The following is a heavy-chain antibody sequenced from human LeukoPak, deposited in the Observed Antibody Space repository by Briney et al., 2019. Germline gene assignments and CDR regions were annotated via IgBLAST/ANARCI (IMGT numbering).Heavy chain of an antibody. CDR3: ARGYTYGDYYFDY. J-gene: IGHJ4*02. V-gene: IGHV3-48*02. CDR2: ISSSSTTI. CDR1: GFSFISNG. D-gene: IGHD4-17*01. Sequence: GSLRLSCAASGFSFISNGMNWFVQAPGNGLECVSYISSSSTTIYYADSIKGRFTISRDNAKNSLYLQMNSLRDEDTAAYYCARGYTYGDYYFDYWGQGTLVTVSS.